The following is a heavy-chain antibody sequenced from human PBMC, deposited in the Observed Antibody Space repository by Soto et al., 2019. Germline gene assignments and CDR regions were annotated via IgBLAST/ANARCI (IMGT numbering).Heavy chain of an antibody. CDR3: AKDVVHSSTRPYYGMDV. V-gene: IGHV3-23*01. CDR1: GFTFSSYA. J-gene: IGHJ6*02. Sequence: GGSLRLSCAASGFTFSSYAMSWVRQAPGKGLEGVSAISGSGGSTYYADSVKGRFTISRDNSKNTLYLQMNSLRAEDTAVYYCAKDVVHSSTRPYYGMDVWGQGTTVTVSS. CDR2: ISGSGGST. D-gene: IGHD6-13*01.